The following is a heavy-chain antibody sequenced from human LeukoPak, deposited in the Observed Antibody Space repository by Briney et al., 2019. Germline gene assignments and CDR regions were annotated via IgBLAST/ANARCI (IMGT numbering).Heavy chain of an antibody. CDR3: ARSLLWFGEPSSGYYFDY. CDR2: INPNSGGT. CDR1: GYTFTGYY. D-gene: IGHD3-10*01. V-gene: IGHV1-2*02. J-gene: IGHJ4*02. Sequence: ASVKVSCKASGYTFTGYYMHWLRQAPGQGLEWMGWINPNSGGTNYAQKFQGRVTMTRDTSISTAYMELSRLRSDDTAVYCCARSLLWFGEPSSGYYFDYWGQGTLVTVSS.